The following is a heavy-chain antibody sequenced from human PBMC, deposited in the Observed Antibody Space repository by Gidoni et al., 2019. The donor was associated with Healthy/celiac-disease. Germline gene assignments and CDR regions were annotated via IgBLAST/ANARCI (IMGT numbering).Heavy chain of an antibody. V-gene: IGHV3-9*01. CDR1: GFTFADYA. Sequence: EVQLVESGVGLVQPGRSLRLSCAASGFTFADYAMAWVRQAPWKGLEWVSGISRNSGSIGYADSVKGRFTISRDNAKNSLYLQMNSLRAEDTALYYCAKGSTEQWPAIGAFDIWGQGTMVTVSS. CDR2: ISRNSGSI. CDR3: AKGSTEQWPAIGAFDI. D-gene: IGHD6-19*01. J-gene: IGHJ3*02.